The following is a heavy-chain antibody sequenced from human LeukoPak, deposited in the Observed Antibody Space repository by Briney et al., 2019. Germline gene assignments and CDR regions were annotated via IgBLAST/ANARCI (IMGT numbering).Heavy chain of an antibody. D-gene: IGHD3-22*01. CDR2: ISGSGGST. CDR1: GFTFSSYA. CDR3: AKDYYYDSSGYHPAFDI. Sequence: GGSLRLSCAASGFTFSSYAMSWVRQAPGKGLEWVSAISGSGGSTYYADSVKGRFTISRGNSKNTLYLQMSSLRAEDTAVYYCAKDYYYDSSGYHPAFDIWGQGTMVTVSS. J-gene: IGHJ3*02. V-gene: IGHV3-23*01.